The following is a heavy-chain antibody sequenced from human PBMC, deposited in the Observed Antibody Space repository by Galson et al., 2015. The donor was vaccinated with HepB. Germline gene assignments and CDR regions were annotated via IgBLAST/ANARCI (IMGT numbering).Heavy chain of an antibody. CDR3: ARDPFDIGVVPAANAGPYYYYGMDV. V-gene: IGHV3-21*01. Sequence: SLRLSCAASGFTFSSYSMNWVRQAPGKGLEWVSSISSSSSYIYYADSVKGRFTISRDNAKNSLYLQMNSLRDEDTAVYYCARDPFDIGVVPAANAGPYYYYGMDVWGQVTTVTVSS. CDR2: ISSSSSYI. D-gene: IGHD2-2*01. CDR1: GFTFSSYS. J-gene: IGHJ6*02.